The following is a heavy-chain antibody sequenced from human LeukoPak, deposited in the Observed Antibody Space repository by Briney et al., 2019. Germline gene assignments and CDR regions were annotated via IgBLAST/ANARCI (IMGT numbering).Heavy chain of an antibody. V-gene: IGHV3-23*01. CDR3: AGSSGWWAHDY. D-gene: IGHD6-19*01. Sequence: GGSLSLSCAASGLTFTNYGMTWVRQAPGKGLEWVSSISGSGSDTYYADSVKGRFTISRDNSKNTLYAQMVSLRAEDTAIYYCAGSSGWWAHDYWGQGTLVTVSS. CDR2: ISGSGSDT. CDR1: GLTFTNYG. J-gene: IGHJ4*02.